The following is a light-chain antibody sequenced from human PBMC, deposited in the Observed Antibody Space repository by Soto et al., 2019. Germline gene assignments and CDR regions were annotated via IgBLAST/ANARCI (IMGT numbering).Light chain of an antibody. CDR2: GAS. CDR3: QQYGSSPTWT. Sequence: EIVLTQSPGTLSLSPGERATLSCRASQSVSSSYLAWYQQKPGQAPRLLIYGASSRATGIPDRFSGSGSGTDFTLTISRLEPEDVAVYYCQQYGSSPTWTFDQGTKVEIK. CDR1: QSVSSSY. J-gene: IGKJ1*01. V-gene: IGKV3-20*01.